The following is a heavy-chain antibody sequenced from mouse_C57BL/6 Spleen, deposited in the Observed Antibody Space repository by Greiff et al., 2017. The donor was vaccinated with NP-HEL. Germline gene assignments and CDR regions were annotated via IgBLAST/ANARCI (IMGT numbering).Heavy chain of an antibody. CDR3: ARRIGKGSYYAMDY. CDR1: GYTFTSYG. V-gene: IGHV1-81*01. Sequence: QVQLQQSGAELARPGASVKLSCKASGYTFTSYGISWVKQRTGQGLEWIGEIYPRSGNTYYNEKFKGKATLTADKSSSTAYMELRSLTSEDSAVYFCARRIGKGSYYAMDYWGQGTSVTVSS. D-gene: IGHD1-1*02. J-gene: IGHJ4*01. CDR2: IYPRSGNT.